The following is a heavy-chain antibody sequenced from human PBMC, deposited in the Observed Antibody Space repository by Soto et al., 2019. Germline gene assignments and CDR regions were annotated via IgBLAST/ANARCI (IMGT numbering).Heavy chain of an antibody. V-gene: IGHV3-23*01. Sequence: SLRLSCAASGFTFSSYAMNWVRRAPGKGLEWVSAISWSSGSTYYADSVKGRFTISRDNSKNTLYLQMNSLRAEDTALYYCAKDVSATVRNAYDIWSRRTMVTVSS. D-gene: IGHD4-17*01. J-gene: IGHJ3*02. CDR2: ISWSSGST. CDR1: GFTFSSYA. CDR3: AKDVSATVRNAYDI.